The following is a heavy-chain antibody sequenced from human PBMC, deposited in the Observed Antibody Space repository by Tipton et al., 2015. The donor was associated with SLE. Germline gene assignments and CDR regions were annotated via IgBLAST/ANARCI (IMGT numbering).Heavy chain of an antibody. Sequence: LRLSCTVSGGSISNSDYFWGWVRQSPEKGLEWIGIIHYSGTTYYNPSLKSRVSFSIDTSENHFSLRLNSVTAADTAVYYCARRHYSGPFDSWGQGTLVTVSS. CDR2: IHYSGTT. V-gene: IGHV4-39*07. J-gene: IGHJ4*02. CDR1: GGSISNSDYF. CDR3: ARRHYSGPFDS. D-gene: IGHD5-12*01.